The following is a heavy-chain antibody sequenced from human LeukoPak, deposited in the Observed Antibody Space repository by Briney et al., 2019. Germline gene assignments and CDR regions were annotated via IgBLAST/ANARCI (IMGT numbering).Heavy chain of an antibody. D-gene: IGHD6-13*01. CDR2: ISTSENT. CDR1: GDSIRTYY. CDR3: ARGHCRTNNCPHDSSWPFDP. V-gene: IGHV4-4*07. J-gene: IGHJ5*02. Sequence: SETLSLTCTVSGDSIRTYYWSWVRQPVGKGLEWIGRISTSENTNYNPSLESRVTISVDTSKNQFSLRLNSVTAADTAVYYCARGHCRTNNCPHDSSWPFDPWGQGTLGTVSS.